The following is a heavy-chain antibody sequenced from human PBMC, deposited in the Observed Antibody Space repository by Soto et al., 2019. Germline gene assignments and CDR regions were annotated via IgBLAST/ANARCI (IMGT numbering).Heavy chain of an antibody. CDR1: GYSFTSYW. CDR3: ARHSYYDILTGFLSYYYYMDV. CDR2: IYPGDSDT. Sequence: ESLQDWYKGSGYSFTSYWIGWLRQMPGKGLEWMGIIYPGDSDTRYSPSFQGQVTISADKSISTAYLQWSSLKASDTAMYYCARHSYYDILTGFLSYYYYMDVWGKGTTVTVSS. J-gene: IGHJ6*03. V-gene: IGHV5-51*01. D-gene: IGHD3-9*01.